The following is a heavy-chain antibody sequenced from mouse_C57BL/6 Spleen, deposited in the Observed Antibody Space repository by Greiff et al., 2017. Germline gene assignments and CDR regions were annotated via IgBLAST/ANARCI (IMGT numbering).Heavy chain of an antibody. V-gene: IGHV1-62-2*01. CDR3: ARPDDAMDY. CDR2: FYPGSGSI. Sequence: QVQLQQSGAELVKPGASVKLSCKASGYTFTEYTIHWVKQRSGQGLEWIGWFYPGSGSIKYNEKFKDKATLTVDTSSSTAYMQLSSLTSEDSAVYYCARPDDAMDYWGQGTSVTVSS. CDR1: GYTFTEYT. J-gene: IGHJ4*01.